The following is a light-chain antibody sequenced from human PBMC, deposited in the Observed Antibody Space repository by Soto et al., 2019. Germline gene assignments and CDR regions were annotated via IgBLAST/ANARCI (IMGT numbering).Light chain of an antibody. CDR2: EVS. CDR1: SSDVGGYNY. J-gene: IGLJ3*02. Sequence: QSALTQPASVSGSPGQSITISCTGTSSDVGGYNYVSWYQQHPGKAPKLMTYEVSNRPSGVSNRFSGSKSGNTASLTISGLQAEDEADYYCSSYTSSSTHWVFGGGTKVTVL. CDR3: SSYTSSSTHWV. V-gene: IGLV2-14*01.